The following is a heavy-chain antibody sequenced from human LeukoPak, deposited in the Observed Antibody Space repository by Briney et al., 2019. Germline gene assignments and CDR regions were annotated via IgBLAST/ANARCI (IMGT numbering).Heavy chain of an antibody. CDR1: GFTFNNYE. V-gene: IGHV3-48*03. Sequence: GGSLRLSCAASGFTFNNYEMNWVRQAPGKGLEWVSYISSTGITIYYADSVTGRFTISRDNTKNSLYLQMNSLRAEDTAVYYCARAGPTVTNYFDYWGQGTLVTVSS. J-gene: IGHJ4*02. CDR3: ARAGPTVTNYFDY. D-gene: IGHD4-17*01. CDR2: ISSTGITI.